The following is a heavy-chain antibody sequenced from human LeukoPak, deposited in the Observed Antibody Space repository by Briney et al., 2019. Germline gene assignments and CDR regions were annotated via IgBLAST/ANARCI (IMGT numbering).Heavy chain of an antibody. CDR2: IDGSGDST. Sequence: GGSLRLSCAASGFTLSTSVMHWVRQSPGKGLEYVSGIDGSGDSTHYADSLRDRFTVSKDNSTNTMYLQMASLGHEDTAVYYYSREGTRNCRCGSFHIWGQGTMVTVSS. J-gene: IGHJ3*02. CDR1: GFTLSTSV. V-gene: IGHV3-64*02. CDR3: SREGTRNCRCGSFHI. D-gene: IGHD1-7*01.